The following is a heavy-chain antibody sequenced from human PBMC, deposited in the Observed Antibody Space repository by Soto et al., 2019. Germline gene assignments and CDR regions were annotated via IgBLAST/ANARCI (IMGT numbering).Heavy chain of an antibody. J-gene: IGHJ5*02. Sequence: GSLGLSCAASGFTFNSYAMSWVRQAPGKGLEWVSAISGSGGSTYYADSVKGRFTISRDNSKNTLDLQMNSLRAEDTAVYYCAKGEGRVAALNGLDPWGKGTLVTVSS. CDR3: AKGEGRVAALNGLDP. CDR2: ISGSGGST. CDR1: GFTFNSYA. V-gene: IGHV3-23*01. D-gene: IGHD2-15*01.